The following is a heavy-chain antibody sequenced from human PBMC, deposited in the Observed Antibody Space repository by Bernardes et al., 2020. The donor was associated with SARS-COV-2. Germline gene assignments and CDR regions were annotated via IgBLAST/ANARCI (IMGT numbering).Heavy chain of an antibody. CDR1: GYTFTSYG. CDR3: ATVVGYSYGGGWFDP. CDR2: ISADNGNT. J-gene: IGHJ5*02. V-gene: IGHV1-18*01. D-gene: IGHD5-18*01. Sequence: ASVKVSCMASGYTFTSYGISWVRQAPGQGLEWMGWISADNGNTNYAQKLQGRVTMTTDTSTNTAYMELRSLRSDDTAVYYCATVVGYSYGGGWFDPWGQGTLVTVSS.